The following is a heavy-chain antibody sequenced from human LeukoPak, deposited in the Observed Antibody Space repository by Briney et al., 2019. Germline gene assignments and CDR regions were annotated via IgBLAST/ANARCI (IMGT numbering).Heavy chain of an antibody. J-gene: IGHJ4*02. D-gene: IGHD5-24*01. Sequence: GASVKVSCKASGGTFSSYAISWVRQAPGQGLEWMGGIIPIFGTANYAQKFQGRVTITTDESTSTAYMELSSLRAEDTAVYYCARGRGGWLQFLFDYWGQGTLVTVSS. CDR3: ARGRGGWLQFLFDY. V-gene: IGHV1-69*05. CDR1: GGTFSSYA. CDR2: IIPIFGTA.